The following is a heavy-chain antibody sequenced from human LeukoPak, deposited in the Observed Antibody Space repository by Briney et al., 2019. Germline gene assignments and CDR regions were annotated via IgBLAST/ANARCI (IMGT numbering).Heavy chain of an antibody. CDR1: GYTFTSYD. CDR2: MNPNSGNT. Sequence: ASVKVSCKASGYTFTSYDINWVRQGTGQGLEWMGWMNPNSGNTGYAQKFQGRVTMTRNTSISTAYMELSSLRSEDTAVYYCARAGVYSGYDYFDYWGQGTLVTVSS. CDR3: ARAGVYSGYDYFDY. D-gene: IGHD5-12*01. J-gene: IGHJ4*02. V-gene: IGHV1-8*01.